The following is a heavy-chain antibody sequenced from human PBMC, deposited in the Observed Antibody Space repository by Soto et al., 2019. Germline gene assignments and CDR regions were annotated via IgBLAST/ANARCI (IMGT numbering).Heavy chain of an antibody. CDR3: TREQSDDNYFDP. V-gene: IGHV4-61*08. D-gene: IGHD6-19*01. CDR2: IYYSGGT. Sequence: SETLSLTRTVSGAALSSGGYFYTWVRQPPGKGLEWLGYIYYSGGTNYNPSLKSRVTISLDKSKSQFSLRLSSVTAADTAVYYCTREQSDDNYFDPWGQGILVTVSS. J-gene: IGHJ5*02. CDR1: GAALSSGGYF.